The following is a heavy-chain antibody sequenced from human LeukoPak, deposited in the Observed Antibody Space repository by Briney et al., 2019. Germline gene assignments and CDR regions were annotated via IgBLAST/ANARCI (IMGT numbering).Heavy chain of an antibody. CDR1: GYTLTELS. J-gene: IGHJ4*02. D-gene: IGHD6-19*01. Sequence: GASVKVSCEVSGYTLTELSMHWVRQAPGKGLEWMGGFDPEDGETIYAQKFQGRVAMTEDTSTDTAYMELSSLRSEDTAVYYCALAPSGWVDYWGQGTLVTVSS. CDR3: ALAPSGWVDY. V-gene: IGHV1-24*01. CDR2: FDPEDGET.